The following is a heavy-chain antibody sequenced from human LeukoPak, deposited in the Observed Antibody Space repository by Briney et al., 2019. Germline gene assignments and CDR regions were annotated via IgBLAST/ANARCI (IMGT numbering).Heavy chain of an antibody. D-gene: IGHD6-13*01. CDR2: MSYSGST. J-gene: IGHJ4*02. CDR3: ARDATIAAPLMS. CDR1: GGSISSSIYY. V-gene: IGHV4-39*02. Sequence: SETLSLTCTVSGGSISSSIYYWGWIRQPPGKGLEWIGSMSYSGSTYYNPSLKSRVTISVDTSKNQFSLKLSSVTAADTAVYYCARDATIAAPLMSWGQGTLVIVSS.